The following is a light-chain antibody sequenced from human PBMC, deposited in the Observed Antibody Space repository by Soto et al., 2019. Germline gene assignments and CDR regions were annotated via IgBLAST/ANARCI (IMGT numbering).Light chain of an antibody. CDR1: QSVSSY. CDR2: DAS. CDR3: QQRASWPLT. Sequence: EIVLTQSPATFSASPGERATLSCRASQSVSSYLAWYQQKPGQAPRLLIYDASNRVTGIPVRFSGGGSGTDFTLTISSLEPEDFAVYHCQQRASWPLTFGGGTRVEIK. J-gene: IGKJ4*01. V-gene: IGKV3-11*01.